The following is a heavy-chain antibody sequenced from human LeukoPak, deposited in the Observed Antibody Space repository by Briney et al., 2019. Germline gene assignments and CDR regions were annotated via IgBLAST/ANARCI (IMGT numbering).Heavy chain of an antibody. Sequence: SETLSLTCTISGGSVSDYYWSWIRQSPGKGLEWIGYIYHTGSTSYSPSLKSRVTISADTSQNQFSLKLSSVTAADTAVYYCARDHGIIAAAGNWFDPWGQGTLVTVSS. D-gene: IGHD6-13*01. CDR2: IYHTGST. CDR3: ARDHGIIAAAGNWFDP. V-gene: IGHV4-59*02. CDR1: GGSVSDYY. J-gene: IGHJ5*02.